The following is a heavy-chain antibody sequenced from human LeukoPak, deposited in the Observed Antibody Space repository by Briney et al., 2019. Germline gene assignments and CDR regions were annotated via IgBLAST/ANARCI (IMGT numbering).Heavy chain of an antibody. V-gene: IGHV4-61*02. D-gene: IGHD4-17*01. Sequence: SQTMSLTSPVSAGSISRGRYCWSWTRQPAGKGLEWIGRIYVSGSVNYNPTLKSRVTISVDTSKNQFSLKLISVTAADTAVYYCARDVAYGDYVDYWGQGTLVTVSS. J-gene: IGHJ4*02. CDR1: AGSISRGRYC. CDR2: IYVSGSV. CDR3: ARDVAYGDYVDY.